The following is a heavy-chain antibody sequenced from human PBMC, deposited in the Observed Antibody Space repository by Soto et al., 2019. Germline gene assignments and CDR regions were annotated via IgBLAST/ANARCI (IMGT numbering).Heavy chain of an antibody. CDR1: GASISSTDYY. Sequence: NPSETLSLTCTVSGASISSTDYYWGWIRQPPGRGLEWIVSMYYSVNTYYNPSLKSRVTISVDTSKNQFSLMLGSVTAADTAVYYCARRRDPDGAYFDSWGHGTLVTVSS. D-gene: IGHD4-17*01. V-gene: IGHV4-39*01. CDR3: ARRRDPDGAYFDS. J-gene: IGHJ4*01. CDR2: MYYSVNT.